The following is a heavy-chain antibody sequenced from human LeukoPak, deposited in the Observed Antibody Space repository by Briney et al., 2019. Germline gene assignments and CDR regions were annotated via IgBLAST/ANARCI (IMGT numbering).Heavy chain of an antibody. V-gene: IGHV4-34*01. CDR3: ARAAWNGGGGFDP. D-gene: IGHD3-16*01. CDR1: NGSFSGYH. Sequence: SETLSLTCAVYNGSFSGYHWSWIRQSPERGLEWIGEVNHGGDTNYNPYLRSRVAISLDTSKNHFSLKLRSVTAADTAVYNCARAAWNGGGGFDPWGQGTLVTVSS. CDR2: VNHGGDT. J-gene: IGHJ5*02.